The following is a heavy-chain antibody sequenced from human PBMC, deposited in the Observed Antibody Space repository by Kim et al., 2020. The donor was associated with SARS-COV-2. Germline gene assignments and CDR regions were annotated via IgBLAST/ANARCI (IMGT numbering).Heavy chain of an antibody. D-gene: IGHD3-3*01. Sequence: GGSLRLSCAASGFTVSSNYMSWVRQAPGKGLEWVSVIYSGGSTYYADSVKGRFTISRDNSKNTLYLQMNSLRAEDTAVYYCARLAYYDFWSGSSSPNWFDPWGQGTLVTVSS. V-gene: IGHV3-66*01. CDR1: GFTVSSNY. J-gene: IGHJ5*02. CDR3: ARLAYYDFWSGSSSPNWFDP. CDR2: IYSGGST.